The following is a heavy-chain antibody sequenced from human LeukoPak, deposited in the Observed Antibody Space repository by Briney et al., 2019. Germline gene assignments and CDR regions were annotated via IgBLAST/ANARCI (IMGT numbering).Heavy chain of an antibody. CDR2: IIPIFGTA. Sequence: SVKVSCKASGGTFSSYAISCVRQAPGQGLEWMGGIIPIFGTANYAQKFQGRVTSTGDESTSTAYMELSSLGSEDTAVYYCGSGGIWFRELFQYFDCWGQGTMVTVSS. V-gene: IGHV1-69*01. J-gene: IGHJ4*02. CDR3: GSGGIWFRELFQYFDC. D-gene: IGHD3-10*01. CDR1: GGTFSSYA.